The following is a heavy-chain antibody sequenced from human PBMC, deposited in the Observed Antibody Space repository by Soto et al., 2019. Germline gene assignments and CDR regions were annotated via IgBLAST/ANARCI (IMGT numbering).Heavy chain of an antibody. CDR2: ISYDGSNK. V-gene: IGHV3-30-3*01. D-gene: IGHD6-19*01. J-gene: IGHJ4*02. CDR3: ARDPYSSGWLDY. CDR1: GFTFSSYA. Sequence: GGSLRLSCAASGFTFSSYAMHWVRQAPGKGLEWVAVISYDGSNKYYADSVKGRFTISRDNSKNTLYLQMNSLRAEDTAVYYCARDPYSSGWLDYWGQGTLVTVSS.